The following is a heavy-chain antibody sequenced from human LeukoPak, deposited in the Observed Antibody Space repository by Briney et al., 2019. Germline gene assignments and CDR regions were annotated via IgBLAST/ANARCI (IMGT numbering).Heavy chain of an antibody. V-gene: IGHV4-39*07. CDR3: AREGVLLWFGELLGYYYMDV. D-gene: IGHD3-10*01. CDR2: IFYSGST. CDR1: GGSISTSNYY. J-gene: IGHJ6*03. Sequence: SETLSLTCTVSGGSISTSNYYWGWIRQPPGKGLEWIGNIFYSGSTYYSPSLKSRVTISLDTSRNQFSLKLSSVTAADTAVYYCAREGVLLWFGELLGYYYMDVWGKGTTVTVSS.